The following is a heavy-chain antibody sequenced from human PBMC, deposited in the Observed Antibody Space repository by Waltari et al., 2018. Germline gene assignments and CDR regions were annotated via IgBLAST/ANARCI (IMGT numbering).Heavy chain of an antibody. CDR1: GFTFSSYA. D-gene: IGHD3-3*01. CDR3: AKALIFLEWLDY. Sequence: EVQLLESGGGLVQPGGSLRLSCAASGFTFSSYAMSWVRQAPGKGLEWVSAIRGSGGSTYYADSVKGRLTISRDNSKNTLYLQMNSLRAEDTAVYYCAKALIFLEWLDYWGQGTLVTVSS. J-gene: IGHJ4*02. V-gene: IGHV3-23*01. CDR2: IRGSGGST.